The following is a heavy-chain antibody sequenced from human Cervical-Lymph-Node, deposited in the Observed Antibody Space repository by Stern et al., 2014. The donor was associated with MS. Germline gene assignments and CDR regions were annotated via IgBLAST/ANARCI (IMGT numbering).Heavy chain of an antibody. J-gene: IGHJ4*02. V-gene: IGHV3-21*01. D-gene: IGHD1-26*01. CDR1: GFTFSSYS. Sequence: VQLVQSGGGLVKPGGSLRLSCAASGFTFSSYSMNWVRQAPGKGLEWVSSISSSSSYIYYADSVKGRFTISRDNAKNSLYLQMNSLRAEDTAVYYCARDHLFSGSYFFDYWGQGTLVTVSS. CDR3: ARDHLFSGSYFFDY. CDR2: ISSSSSYI.